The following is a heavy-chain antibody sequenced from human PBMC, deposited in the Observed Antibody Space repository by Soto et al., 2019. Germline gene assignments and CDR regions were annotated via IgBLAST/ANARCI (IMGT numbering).Heavy chain of an antibody. CDR2: INAGNGNT. V-gene: IGHV1-3*01. CDR1: GYTFTSYA. J-gene: IGHJ4*02. CDR3: ARVRSSGWYFDY. D-gene: IGHD6-19*01. Sequence: ASVKVSCKASGYTFTSYAIHWVRQAPGQGLEWMGWINAGNGNTKYSQNFQGRVTITRDTSASTAYMELSSLRSEDTAVYYCARVRSSGWYFDYWGQGTLVTAPQ.